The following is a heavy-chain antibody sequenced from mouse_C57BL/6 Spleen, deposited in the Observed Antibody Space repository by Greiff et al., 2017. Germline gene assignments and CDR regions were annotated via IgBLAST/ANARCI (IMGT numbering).Heavy chain of an antibody. CDR3: ARDRDTTAPWFAY. CDR1: GFTFSSYA. D-gene: IGHD1-2*01. Sequence: EVQLVESGGGLVKPGGSLKLSCAASGFTFSSYAMSWVRQTPEKRLEWVATISDGGSYTYYPDNVKGRFTISRDNAKNNLYLQMSHLKSEDTAMYYCARDRDTTAPWFAYWGQGTLVTVSA. V-gene: IGHV5-4*01. J-gene: IGHJ3*01. CDR2: ISDGGSYT.